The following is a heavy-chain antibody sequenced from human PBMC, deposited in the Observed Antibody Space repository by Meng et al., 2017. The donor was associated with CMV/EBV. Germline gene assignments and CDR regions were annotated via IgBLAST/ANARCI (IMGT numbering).Heavy chain of an antibody. V-gene: IGHV4-59*01. D-gene: IGHD2-2*01. Sequence: QVQLQESGPGLVKPSGXLSLTCSGSGGSISSYYWSWIRQPPGKGLEWIGYIYYSGSTNYNPSLKSRVTISVDTSKNQFSLKLSSVTAADTAVYYCARGYCSSTSCYADWFDPWGQGTLVTVSS. CDR1: GGSISSYY. CDR2: IYYSGST. CDR3: ARGYCSSTSCYADWFDP. J-gene: IGHJ5*02.